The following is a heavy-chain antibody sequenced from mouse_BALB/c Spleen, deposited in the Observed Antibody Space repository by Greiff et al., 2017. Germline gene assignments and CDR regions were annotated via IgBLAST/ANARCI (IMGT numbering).Heavy chain of an antibody. D-gene: IGHD3-3*01. Sequence: EVKLVESGGGLVKPGGSLKLSCAASGFTFSSYTMSWVRQTPEKRLEWVATISSGGSYTYYPDSVKGRFTISRDNAKNTLYLQMSSLKSEDTAMYYCTRERGTGFAYWGQGTLVTVSA. CDR1: GFTFSSYT. CDR2: ISSGGSYT. J-gene: IGHJ3*01. CDR3: TRERGTGFAY. V-gene: IGHV5-6-4*01.